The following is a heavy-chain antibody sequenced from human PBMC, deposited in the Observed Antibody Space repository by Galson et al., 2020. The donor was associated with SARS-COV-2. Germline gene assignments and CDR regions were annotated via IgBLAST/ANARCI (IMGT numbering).Heavy chain of an antibody. J-gene: IGHJ4*02. CDR1: GFTFSSYA. Sequence: GESLKISCAASGFTFSSYAMHWVRQAPGKGLEWVAVISHDGSSKYYADSVKGRFTISRDNSKNTLYLQMDSLRADDTALYYCASTFTYYSSTEGADYWGQGTLVTVSS. CDR2: ISHDGSSK. CDR3: ASTFTYYSSTEGADY. V-gene: IGHV3-30*04. D-gene: IGHD6-13*01.